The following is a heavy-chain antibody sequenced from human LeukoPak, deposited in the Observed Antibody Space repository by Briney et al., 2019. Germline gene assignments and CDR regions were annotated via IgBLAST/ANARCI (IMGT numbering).Heavy chain of an antibody. Sequence: ETLSLTCTVSGGSISSYYWSWIRQPPGKGLEWVSSISSSSSTIYYADSVKGRFTISRDNAKKSLYLQMNSLRAEDTAVYYCARGVSYMDVWGKGTTVTVSS. CDR3: ARGVSYMDV. D-gene: IGHD3-16*02. CDR2: ISSSSSTI. V-gene: IGHV3-48*01. J-gene: IGHJ6*03. CDR1: GGSISSYY.